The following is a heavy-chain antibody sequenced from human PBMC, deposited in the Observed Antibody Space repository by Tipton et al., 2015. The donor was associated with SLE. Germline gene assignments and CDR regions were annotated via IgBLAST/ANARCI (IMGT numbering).Heavy chain of an antibody. CDR3: ARDAYGDSTVLLDY. CDR2: ISGSGDRA. J-gene: IGHJ4*02. CDR1: GFTFGTYS. Sequence: SLRLSCAVSGFTFGTYSMNWVRQAPGKGLEWLSVISGSGDRAYYSDSVKGRFTISRDNSKKTLFLQMDSLRPEDTAVYYCARDAYGDSTVLLDYWGQGTLVTVSS. D-gene: IGHD4-17*01. V-gene: IGHV3-23*01.